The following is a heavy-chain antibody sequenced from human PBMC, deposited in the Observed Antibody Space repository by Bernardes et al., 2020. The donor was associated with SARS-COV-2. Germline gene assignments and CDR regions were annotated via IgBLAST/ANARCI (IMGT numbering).Heavy chain of an antibody. CDR2: ISYDGSNK. J-gene: IGHJ3*02. D-gene: IGHD2-15*01. Sequence: GGSLRLSCAASGFTFSSYGMHWVRQAPGKGLEWVAVISYDGSNKYYADSVKGRFTISRDNSKNTLYLQMNSLRAEDTAVYYCAKDLRIPRPRYCSGGSCYIGDDAFDIWGQGTMVTVSS. CDR1: GFTFSSYG. V-gene: IGHV3-30*18. CDR3: AKDLRIPRPRYCSGGSCYIGDDAFDI.